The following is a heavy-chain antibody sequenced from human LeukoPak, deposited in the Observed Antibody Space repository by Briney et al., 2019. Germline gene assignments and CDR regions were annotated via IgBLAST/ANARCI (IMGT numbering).Heavy chain of an antibody. CDR2: INHSGST. CDR1: GGSFSGYY. CDR3: ARHTIAAAGLNWFDP. D-gene: IGHD6-13*01. Sequence: SETLSLTCAVYGGSFSGYYWSWIRQPPGKGLEWIGEINHSGSTNYNPSLKSRVTISVDTSKNQFSLKLSSVTAADTAVYYCARHTIAAAGLNWFDPWGQGTLVTVSS. V-gene: IGHV4-34*01. J-gene: IGHJ5*02.